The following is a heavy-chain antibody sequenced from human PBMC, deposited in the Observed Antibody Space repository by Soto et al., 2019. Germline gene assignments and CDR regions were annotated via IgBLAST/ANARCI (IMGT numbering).Heavy chain of an antibody. V-gene: IGHV3-30-3*01. CDR3: ARDRGGRTGEDYYYYYGMDV. J-gene: IGHJ6*02. CDR1: GFTFSSYA. Sequence: QVQLVESGGGVVQPGRSLRLSCAASGFTFSSYAMHWVRQAPGKGLEWVAVISYDGSNKYYADSVKGRFMISRENSNNTLYLQMNSLRAEETAVYYSARDRGGRTGEDYYYYYGMDVWGQGTTVTVSS. CDR2: ISYDGSNK. D-gene: IGHD7-27*01.